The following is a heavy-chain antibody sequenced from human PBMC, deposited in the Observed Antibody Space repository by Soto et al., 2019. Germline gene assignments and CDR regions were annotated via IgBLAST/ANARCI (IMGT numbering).Heavy chain of an antibody. CDR1: GLSFSSYA. Sequence: EVQVLESGGGLAQPGRSLRLSCAVSGLSFSSYAMTWVRQSPGKGLEWVSSISRSGNSTYSADSVRGRFTISRDNSKNTLYLQMNGLRAEDTAVYYCAKDAKILDWLPTSYYFDFWGQGALVTVSS. D-gene: IGHD3-9*01. J-gene: IGHJ4*02. CDR2: ISRSGNST. V-gene: IGHV3-23*01. CDR3: AKDAKILDWLPTSYYFDF.